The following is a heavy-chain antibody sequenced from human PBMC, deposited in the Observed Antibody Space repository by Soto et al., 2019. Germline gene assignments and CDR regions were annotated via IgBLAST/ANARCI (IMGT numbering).Heavy chain of an antibody. V-gene: IGHV3-33*01. CDR2: IWYDGSNE. J-gene: IGHJ6*02. CDR3: ARDDIPGIAVVKFGMDV. D-gene: IGHD6-19*01. CDR1: GFIFSNFG. Sequence: QVQLVESGGGVVQPGRSLRLSCAASGFIFSNFGMHWVRQAPGKGLEWVAVIWYDGSNEYYADSVKGRFTISKDNSKNRLYLQMNSLRAEDTAVYYCARDDIPGIAVVKFGMDVWGQGTTVTVSS.